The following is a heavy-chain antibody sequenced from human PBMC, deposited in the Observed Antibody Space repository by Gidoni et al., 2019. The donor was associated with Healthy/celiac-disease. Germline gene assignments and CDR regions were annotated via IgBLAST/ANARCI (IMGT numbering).Heavy chain of an antibody. V-gene: IGHV3-15*01. CDR3: TASVGYSYAIDY. J-gene: IGHJ4*02. D-gene: IGHD5-18*01. CDR1: GFTFSNAW. Sequence: EVQLVESGGGLVKPGGSLRLSCAASGFTFSNAWMSWVRQAPGKGLEWVGRIKSKTDGGTTDYAAPVKGRFTISRDDSKNTLYLQMNSLKTEDTAVYYCTASVGYSYAIDYWGQGTLVTVSS. CDR2: IKSKTDGGTT.